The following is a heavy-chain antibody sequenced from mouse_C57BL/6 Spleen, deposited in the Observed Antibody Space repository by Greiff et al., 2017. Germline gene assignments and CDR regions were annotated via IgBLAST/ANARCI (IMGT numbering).Heavy chain of an antibody. J-gene: IGHJ2*01. CDR2: IYPGDGDT. CDR1: GYALSSSW. D-gene: IGHD1-1*01. CDR3: ARWHYGSSYDYFDY. V-gene: IGHV1-82*01. Sequence: VQLQESGPELVKPGASVKISCKASGYALSSSWMNWVKQRPGKGLEWIGRIYPGDGDTNYNGKFKGKATLTADKSSSTAYMQLSSLTSEDSAVYFCARWHYGSSYDYFDYWGQGTTLTVSS.